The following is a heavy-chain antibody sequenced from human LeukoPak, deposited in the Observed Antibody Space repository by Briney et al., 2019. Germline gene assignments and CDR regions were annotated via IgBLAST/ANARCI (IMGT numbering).Heavy chain of an antibody. D-gene: IGHD3-9*01. CDR3: ASGLRYFDLYY. CDR2: IYTSGST. Sequence: SETLSLTCTVSGGSISSGSYDWSGIRQPAGKGLEWIGRIYTSGSTNYNPSLKSRVTISVDTSKNQFSLKLSSVTAADTAVYYCASGLRYFDLYYWGQGTLVTVSS. V-gene: IGHV4-61*02. CDR1: GGSISSGSYD. J-gene: IGHJ4*02.